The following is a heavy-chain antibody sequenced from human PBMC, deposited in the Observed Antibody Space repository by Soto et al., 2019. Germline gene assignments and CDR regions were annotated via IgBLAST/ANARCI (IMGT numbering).Heavy chain of an antibody. CDR3: ARDRRITIFGDYYYYYDMDV. CDR2: ISSSSTI. J-gene: IGHJ6*02. V-gene: IGHV3-11*04. Sequence: PGGTLRLSCAASGFTFCDYYMNWIRQAPGKGLEWVSSISSSSTINYAGSMKGRFTISRDNAKNSLYLQMNRLRAEDTAVYYCARDRRITIFGDYYYYYDMDVWGQGTTVTVSS. CDR1: GFTFCDYY. D-gene: IGHD3-3*01.